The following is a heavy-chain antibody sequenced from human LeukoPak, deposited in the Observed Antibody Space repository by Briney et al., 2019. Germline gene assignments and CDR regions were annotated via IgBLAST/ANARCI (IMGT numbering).Heavy chain of an antibody. D-gene: IGHD1-26*01. Sequence: GGSLRLSWAASGFTFSSYAMGWVRQAPGKGLEWVSTIGSSGATSYYADSVKGRFTISRDNSKNTLSLQMNSLRAEDTAVYYCANRGKYYFDYWGQGSLVTVSS. V-gene: IGHV3-23*01. J-gene: IGHJ4*02. CDR3: ANRGKYYFDY. CDR1: GFTFSSYA. CDR2: IGSSGATS.